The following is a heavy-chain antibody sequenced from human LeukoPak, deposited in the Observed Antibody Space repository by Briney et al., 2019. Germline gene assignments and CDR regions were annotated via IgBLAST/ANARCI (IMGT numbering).Heavy chain of an antibody. V-gene: IGHV3-30-3*01. Sequence: PGGSLRLSCAASGFTFSSYAMHWVRQAPGKGLEWVAVISYDGSNKYYADSVKGRFTISRDNSKNTLYLQMNSLRAEDTAVYYCARDDSKWFGELFYWGQGTLVTVSS. CDR1: GFTFSSYA. J-gene: IGHJ4*02. CDR3: ARDDSKWFGELFY. CDR2: ISYDGSNK. D-gene: IGHD3-10*01.